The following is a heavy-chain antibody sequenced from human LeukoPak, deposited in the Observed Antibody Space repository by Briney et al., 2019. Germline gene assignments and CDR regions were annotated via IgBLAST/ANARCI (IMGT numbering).Heavy chain of an antibody. CDR1: GGSISSSSYY. D-gene: IGHD6-13*01. CDR2: IYYSGST. J-gene: IGHJ4*02. CDR3: ARDALSSISDY. Sequence: SETLSLTCTVSGGSISSSSYYWGWIRQPPGKGLEWIGSIYYSGSTYYNPSLKSRVTISVDTSKNQFSLKLSSVTAADTAVYYCARDALSSISDYWGQGTLVTLSS. V-gene: IGHV4-39*07.